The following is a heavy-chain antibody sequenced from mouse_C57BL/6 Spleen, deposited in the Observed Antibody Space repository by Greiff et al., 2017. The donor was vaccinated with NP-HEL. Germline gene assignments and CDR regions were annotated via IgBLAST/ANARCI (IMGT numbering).Heavy chain of an antibody. CDR2: IDPENGDT. J-gene: IGHJ2*01. V-gene: IGHV14-4*01. Sequence: EVQLQQSGAELVRPGASVKLSCTASGFNIKDDYMHWVKQRPEQGLEWIGWIDPENGDTEYASKFQGKATITADTSSNTAYLQLSSLTSEDTAVYYCTTSAYYSKEYFDYWGQGTTPTGSP. CDR1: GFNIKDDY. D-gene: IGHD2-5*01. CDR3: TTSAYYSKEYFDY.